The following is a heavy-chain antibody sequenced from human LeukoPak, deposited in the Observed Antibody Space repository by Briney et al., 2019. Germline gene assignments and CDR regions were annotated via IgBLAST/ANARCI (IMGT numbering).Heavy chain of an antibody. CDR2: IYSGGST. J-gene: IGHJ4*02. V-gene: IGHV3-66*02. CDR3: ASIPYYYDSSGYGPFYYFDY. CDR1: GFTVSSNY. D-gene: IGHD3-22*01. Sequence: GGSLRPSCAASGFTVSSNYMSWVRQAPGKGLEWVSVIYSGGSTYYADSVKGRFTISRDNSKNTLYLQMNRLRAEDTAVYYCASIPYYYDSSGYGPFYYFDYWGQGTLVTVSS.